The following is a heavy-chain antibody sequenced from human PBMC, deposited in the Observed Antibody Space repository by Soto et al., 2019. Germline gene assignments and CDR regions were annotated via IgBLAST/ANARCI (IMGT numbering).Heavy chain of an antibody. CDR1: GFTFRSYG. D-gene: IGHD6-6*01. J-gene: IGHJ3*02. Sequence: GGSLRLSCTASGFTFRSYGMHWVRQAPGKGLEWVAVISYDGSNKYYADSVKGRFTISRDNSKNTLSLQMNSLRAEDTAVYYCAYPSSSSSMIHAFDIWGQGTMVTVSS. CDR2: ISYDGSNK. CDR3: AYPSSSSSMIHAFDI. V-gene: IGHV3-30*03.